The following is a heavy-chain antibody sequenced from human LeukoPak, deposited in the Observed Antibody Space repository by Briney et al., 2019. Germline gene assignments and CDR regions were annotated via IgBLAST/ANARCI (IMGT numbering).Heavy chain of an antibody. V-gene: IGHV1-18*01. Sequence: ASVKVSCKASGYTFTSYGISWVRQAPGQGLEWMGWISAYNGNTNYAQKLQGRVTITADKSTSTAYMELSSLRSEDTAVYYCAREGISTAFDIWGQGTMVTVSS. CDR1: GYTFTSYG. D-gene: IGHD2-2*01. CDR2: ISAYNGNT. CDR3: AREGISTAFDI. J-gene: IGHJ3*02.